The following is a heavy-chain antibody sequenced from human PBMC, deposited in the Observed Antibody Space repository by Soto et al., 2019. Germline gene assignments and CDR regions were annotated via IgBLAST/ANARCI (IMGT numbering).Heavy chain of an antibody. J-gene: IGHJ3*02. CDR3: AREWANCSSTSCYSYAFDI. V-gene: IGHV3-21*01. D-gene: IGHD2-2*01. CDR2: ISSSSSYI. CDR1: GFTFSSYS. Sequence: GGSLRLSCAASGFTFSSYSMNWVRQAPGKGLEWVSSISSSSSYIYYADSVKGRFTISRDNAKNSLYLQMNSLRAEDMAMYYCAREWANCSSTSCYSYAFDIWGQGTMVTVSS.